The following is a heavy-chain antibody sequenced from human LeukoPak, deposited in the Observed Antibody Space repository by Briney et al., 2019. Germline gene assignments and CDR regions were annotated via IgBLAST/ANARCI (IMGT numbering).Heavy chain of an antibody. CDR1: GYSFTSYW. J-gene: IGHJ6*01. D-gene: IGHD4-17*01. CDR3: ARHDYGDLLNYYGMDV. Sequence: GESLNISCKGSGYSFTSYWISWVRQLPGKGLEWMGRIDPSDSYTNYSPSFQGHVTISADKSISTAYLQWSSLKASDTAMYYCARHDYGDLLNYYGMDVWGKGTTVTVSS. V-gene: IGHV5-10-1*01. CDR2: IDPSDSYT.